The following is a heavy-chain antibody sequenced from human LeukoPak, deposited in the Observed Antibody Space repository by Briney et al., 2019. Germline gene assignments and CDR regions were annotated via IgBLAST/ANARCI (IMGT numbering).Heavy chain of an antibody. D-gene: IGHD1-26*01. CDR3: AREVGGSYYGVYFDY. V-gene: IGHV4-59*01. CDR2: IYFSGST. Sequence: TSETLSLTCTVSGGSISSYYWSWIRQPPGMGLEWIGYIYFSGSTNYNPSLKSRVTISVDTSKNQFSLKLSSVTAADTAVYYCAREVGGSYYGVYFDYWGQGTLVTVSS. J-gene: IGHJ4*02. CDR1: GGSISSYY.